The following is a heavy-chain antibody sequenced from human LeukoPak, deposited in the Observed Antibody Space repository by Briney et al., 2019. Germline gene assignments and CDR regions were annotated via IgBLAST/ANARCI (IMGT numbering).Heavy chain of an antibody. Sequence: PSETLSLTCTVSGGSISSYYWSWIRQPAGKGLEWIGRIYTSGSTNYNPSLKSRVTMSVDTSKNQFSLKLSSVTAADTAVYYCARVASSLGYCTNGVCPRGYYFDYWGQGTLVTASS. D-gene: IGHD2-8*01. V-gene: IGHV4-4*07. CDR3: ARVASSLGYCTNGVCPRGYYFDY. CDR2: IYTSGST. CDR1: GGSISSYY. J-gene: IGHJ4*02.